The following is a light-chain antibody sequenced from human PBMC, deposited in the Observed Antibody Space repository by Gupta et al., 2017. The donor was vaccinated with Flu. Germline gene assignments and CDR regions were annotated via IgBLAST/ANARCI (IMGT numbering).Light chain of an antibody. Sequence: TRSSTNVGNAIGCKALHRYQRNPPHAPLLIVYADKHRGSGVPERFSGSNYEATAAVTISRVEAGSEADYYSQGVDWSSDAVVFGGGTKLTVL. V-gene: IGLV3-21*02. CDR3: QGVDWSSDAVV. J-gene: IGLJ2*01. CDR1: AIGCKA. CDR2: ADK.